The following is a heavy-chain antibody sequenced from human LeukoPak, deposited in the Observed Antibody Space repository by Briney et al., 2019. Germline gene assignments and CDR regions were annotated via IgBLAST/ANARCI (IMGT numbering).Heavy chain of an antibody. J-gene: IGHJ4*02. V-gene: IGHV3-33*06. CDR1: GFIFSSYG. CDR3: AKVTGNYYDTSGAFDY. D-gene: IGHD3-22*01. CDR2: IWHDGSND. Sequence: GGSLRLSCAASGFIFSSYGMHWVRQAPGKGLEWVARIWHDGSNDDYADSVKGRFTISRDNSKNTLYLQMNSLRAEDTAIYYCAKVTGNYYDTSGAFDYWGQGTLVTVSS.